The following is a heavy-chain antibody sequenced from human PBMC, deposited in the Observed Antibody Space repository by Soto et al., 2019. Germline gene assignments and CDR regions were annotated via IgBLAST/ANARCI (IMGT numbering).Heavy chain of an antibody. CDR1: GFTFSYYE. J-gene: IGHJ5*02. V-gene: IGHV3-48*03. D-gene: IGHD6-13*01. Sequence: EVQLAESGGDLVQLGGSLRLSCVGSGFTFSYYEMNWVRQAPGKGLERVAFISHTDRLTHYPDSVKGRFTISRDNAQNSLYLEMTSLRVEDTGVYYCARDTGRASADLWGQGTLVTVSS. CDR2: ISHTDRLT. CDR3: ARDTGRASADL.